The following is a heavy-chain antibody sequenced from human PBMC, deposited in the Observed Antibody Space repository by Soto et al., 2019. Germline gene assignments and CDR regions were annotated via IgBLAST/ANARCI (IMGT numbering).Heavy chain of an antibody. J-gene: IGHJ6*03. D-gene: IGHD3-16*02. CDR1: GGSISSYY. CDR2: IYYSGST. Sequence: SSETLSLTCTVSGGSISSYYWSWIRQPPGKGLEWIGYIYYSGSTNYNPSLKSRVTISVDTSKNQFSLKLSSVTAADTAVYYCARHTHTFGGVIEPKNNYYYYYMDVWGKGTTVTVSS. CDR3: ARHTHTFGGVIEPKNNYYYYYMDV. V-gene: IGHV4-59*08.